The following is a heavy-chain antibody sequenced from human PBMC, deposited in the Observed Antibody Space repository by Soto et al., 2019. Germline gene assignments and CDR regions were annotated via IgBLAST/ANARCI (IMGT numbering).Heavy chain of an antibody. Sequence: PGGSLRLSCAASGSTFSSYSMNWVRQAPGKGLEWVSSISSSSSYIYYADSVKGRFTISRDNSKNTLYLQMNSLRAEDTAVYYCAKSLRVAARPGNTYGMDVWAKGPRSPSP. CDR3: AKSLRVAARPGNTYGMDV. J-gene: IGHJ6*02. D-gene: IGHD6-6*01. V-gene: IGHV3-21*01. CDR1: GSTFSSYS. CDR2: ISSSSSYI.